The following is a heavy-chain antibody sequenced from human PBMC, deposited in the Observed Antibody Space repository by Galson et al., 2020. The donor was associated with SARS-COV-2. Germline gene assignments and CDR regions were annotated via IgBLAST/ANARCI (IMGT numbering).Heavy chain of an antibody. CDR3: ARGWSMRTYCRGDNCRLINDF. J-gene: IGHJ4*02. CDR1: GFKVSDYY. D-gene: IGHD2-8*02. V-gene: IGHV3-11*06. Sequence: GGSLRLSCEASGFKVSDYYMIWIRQAPGKGLEWISQFSSSYDYTSYVDSVRGRFTISRDDAKNSLYLEMNSLRVEDTAVYYCARGWSMRTYCRGDNCRLINDFWGQGTLVTVSS. CDR2: FSSSYDYT.